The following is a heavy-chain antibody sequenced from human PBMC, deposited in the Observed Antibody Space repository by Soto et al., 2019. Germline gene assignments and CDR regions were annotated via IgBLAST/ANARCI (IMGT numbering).Heavy chain of an antibody. CDR2: INHSGST. CDR3: ARGLSRRSMVYAIRAFDI. CDR1: GGSFSGYY. Sequence: ETLSLTCAVYGGSFSGYYWSWIRQPPGKGLEWIGEINHSGSTNYNPSLKSRVTISVDTSKNQFSLKLSSVTAADTAVYYCARGLSRRSMVYAIRAFDIWGQGTMVTVSS. J-gene: IGHJ3*02. D-gene: IGHD2-8*01. V-gene: IGHV4-34*01.